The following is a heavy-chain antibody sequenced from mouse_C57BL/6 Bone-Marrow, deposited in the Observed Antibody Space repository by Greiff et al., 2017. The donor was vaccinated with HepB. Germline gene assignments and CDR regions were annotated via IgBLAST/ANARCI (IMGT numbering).Heavy chain of an antibody. D-gene: IGHD1-2*01. CDR3: ARKGDYYGVYYFDY. J-gene: IGHJ2*01. V-gene: IGHV1-26*01. Sequence: VQLQQSGPELVKPGASVKISCKASGYTFTDYYMNWVKQSHGKSLEWIGDINPNNGGTSYNQKFKGKATLTVDKSSSTAYMELRSLTSEDSAVYYCARKGDYYGVYYFDYWGQGTTLTVSS. CDR1: GYTFTDYY. CDR2: INPNNGGT.